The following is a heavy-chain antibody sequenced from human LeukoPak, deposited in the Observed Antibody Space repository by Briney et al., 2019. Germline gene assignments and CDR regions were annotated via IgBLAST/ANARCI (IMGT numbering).Heavy chain of an antibody. V-gene: IGHV3-48*03. CDR2: FSSSGSTI. D-gene: IGHD3-10*01. Sequence: GGSLRLYCSTSGLIFSSYEMNLVRQVAGNVLASVSYFSSSGSTIYYADSVKGRFTISRDNAKNSLYLQMNSLRAEDTAVYYCARGSHYYGSGSYGYWGQGTLVTVSS. J-gene: IGHJ4*02. CDR3: ARGSHYYGSGSYGY. CDR1: GLIFSSYE.